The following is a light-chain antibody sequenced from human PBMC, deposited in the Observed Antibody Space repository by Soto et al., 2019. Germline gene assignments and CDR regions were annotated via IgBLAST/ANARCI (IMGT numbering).Light chain of an antibody. Sequence: EIVLTQSPATLSLAPGERATLSCRASQSVSSYLAWYQQKPGQAPRLLIHDASNRATGIPARFSGSGSGTDFTLSISRLEPEDFAVYYCQQYSSLWTFGQGTKVDIK. CDR2: DAS. J-gene: IGKJ1*01. CDR3: QQYSSLWT. CDR1: QSVSSY. V-gene: IGKV3-11*01.